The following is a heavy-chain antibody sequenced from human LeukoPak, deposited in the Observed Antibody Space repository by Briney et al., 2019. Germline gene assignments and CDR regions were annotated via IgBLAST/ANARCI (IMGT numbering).Heavy chain of an antibody. D-gene: IGHD2/OR15-2a*01. V-gene: IGHV3-74*01. Sequence: GGSLRLSCVASGFTFSGYWMHWVRQVPGKGLVWVSRVDNNGGGVVYADSVKGRFTVSRDNANNMLYLQMSSLRAEDTAVYFCARGYFGPDYWGQGTLVTVSS. J-gene: IGHJ4*02. CDR2: VDNNGGGV. CDR1: GFTFSGYW. CDR3: ARGYFGPDY.